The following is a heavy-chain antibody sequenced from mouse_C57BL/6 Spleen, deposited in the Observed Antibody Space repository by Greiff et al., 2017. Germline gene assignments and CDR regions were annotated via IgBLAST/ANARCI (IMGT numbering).Heavy chain of an antibody. D-gene: IGHD1-1*01. CDR3: ARRFITTVVAPYAMDY. Sequence: EVQLQQSGAELVRPGASVTLSCTASGFNIKDYYMHWVKQRPEQGLEWIGRIDPEDGDTESAPKFKGKATLTVDTSSSTAYMELHSLTSEDSAVYFCARRFITTVVAPYAMDYWGQGTSVTVSS. CDR2: IDPEDGDT. CDR1: GFNIKDYY. V-gene: IGHV14-1*01. J-gene: IGHJ4*01.